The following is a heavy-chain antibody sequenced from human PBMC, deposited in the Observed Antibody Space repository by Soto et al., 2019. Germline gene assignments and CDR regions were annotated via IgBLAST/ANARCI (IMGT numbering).Heavy chain of an antibody. J-gene: IGHJ4*02. D-gene: IGHD3-22*01. V-gene: IGHV4-30-4*01. CDR2: SSYSGST. CDR1: GDSMNNGDYF. Sequence: SETLSLTCSVSGDSMNNGDYFWTWIRQTPGKGLQWIGYSSYSGSTFYNPSLKTRLAMSVDTSKNQFSVRLRSVTAADTAVYYCARDRAHFYGSSGRLDLWGQGMLVTVSS. CDR3: ARDRAHFYGSSGRLDL.